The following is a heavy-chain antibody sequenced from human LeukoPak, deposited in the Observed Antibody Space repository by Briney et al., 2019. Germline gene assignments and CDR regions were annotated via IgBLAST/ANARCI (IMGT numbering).Heavy chain of an antibody. V-gene: IGHV3-11*01. D-gene: IGHD5-12*01. J-gene: IGHJ4*02. CDR1: GFTFSDYY. Sequence: GGSLRLSCAASGFTFSDYYMSWIRQAPGKGLEWVAYITSSGSAIYYADSVRGRFTISRDNARNSVFLQMDGLRAEDTAIYYCATDIVAISGDYWGQGTLVIVSS. CDR3: ATDIVAISGDY. CDR2: ITSSGSAI.